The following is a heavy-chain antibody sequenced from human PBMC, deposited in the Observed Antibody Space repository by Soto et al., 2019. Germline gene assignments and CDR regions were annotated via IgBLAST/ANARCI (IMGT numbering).Heavy chain of an antibody. J-gene: IGHJ6*02. Sequence: PXGSLLLSCSASGFSFSSYGMGGVRLAPGKGLEWVAATTYDGGIKHYVDSVKGRFTISRDNSKNTLYLQMNSLRVEDKATYSCAGALENPYFYYGLNVWGQATTVNVSS. V-gene: IGHV3-30*03. CDR1: GFSFSSYG. D-gene: IGHD1-1*01. CDR3: AGALENPYFYYGLNV. CDR2: TTYDGGIK.